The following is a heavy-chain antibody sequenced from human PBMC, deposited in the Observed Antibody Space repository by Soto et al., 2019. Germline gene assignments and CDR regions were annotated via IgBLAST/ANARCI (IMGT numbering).Heavy chain of an antibody. J-gene: IGHJ4*02. CDR3: ASGSDYYDSSGLSFDY. CDR2: IIPIFGTA. CDR1: GGTFSSYA. Sequence: QVQLVQSGAEVKKPGSSVKVSCKASGGTFSSYAISWVRQAPGQGLEWMGGIIPIFGTANYAQKFQGRVTITADESTSTAYMELSSLRSEDTAVYYCASGSDYYDSSGLSFDYWGQGSLVTVSS. D-gene: IGHD3-22*01. V-gene: IGHV1-69*01.